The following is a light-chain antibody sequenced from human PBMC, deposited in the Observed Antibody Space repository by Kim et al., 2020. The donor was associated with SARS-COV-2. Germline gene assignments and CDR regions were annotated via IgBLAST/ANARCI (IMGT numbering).Light chain of an antibody. CDR3: QAWDSSTVV. Sequence: YELTQPPSVSVSPGQTASITCSGDKLGDKYACWYQQKPGQSPVLVIYQDIKWPSGIPERFSGSNSDNTATLTISGTQAMDEADYYCQAWDSSTVVFGGGTQLTVL. J-gene: IGLJ2*01. CDR2: QDI. V-gene: IGLV3-1*01. CDR1: KLGDKY.